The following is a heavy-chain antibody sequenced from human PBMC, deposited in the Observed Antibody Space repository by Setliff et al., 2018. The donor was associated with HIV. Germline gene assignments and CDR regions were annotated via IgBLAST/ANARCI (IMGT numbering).Heavy chain of an antibody. CDR1: GGSFSSYA. Sequence: ASVKVSCKASGGSFSSYAISWVRQAPGQGLEWVGGIIPMFETAKYAQKFQGRVTITADESTSTAYMELSSLRSEDTAVFYCARGYYDSSGYENWFDPWGQGTLVTVSS. CDR2: IIPMFETA. J-gene: IGHJ5*02. CDR3: ARGYYDSSGYENWFDP. V-gene: IGHV1-69*13. D-gene: IGHD3-22*01.